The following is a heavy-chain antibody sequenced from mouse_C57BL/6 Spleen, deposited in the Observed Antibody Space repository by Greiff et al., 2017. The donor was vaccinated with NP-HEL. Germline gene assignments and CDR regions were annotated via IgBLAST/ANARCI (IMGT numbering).Heavy chain of an antibody. CDR3: ARKSDGIYYFDY. J-gene: IGHJ2*01. CDR1: GFTFSDYG. Sequence: EVQRVESGGGLVKPGGSLKLSCAASGFTFSDYGMHWVRQAPEKGLEWVAYISSGSSTIYYADTVKGRFTISRDNAKNTLFLQMASLRSEDTAMYYCARKSDGIYYFDYWGQGTTLTVSS. V-gene: IGHV5-17*01. CDR2: ISSGSSTI.